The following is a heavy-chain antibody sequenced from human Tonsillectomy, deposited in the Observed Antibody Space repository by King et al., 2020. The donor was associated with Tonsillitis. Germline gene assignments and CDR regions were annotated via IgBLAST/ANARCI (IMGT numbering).Heavy chain of an antibody. V-gene: IGHV3-23*03. CDR1: GFTFSSYA. CDR3: AKDWPAYCGGDCYSHGFDY. J-gene: IGHJ4*02. D-gene: IGHD2-21*02. Sequence: VQLVESGGSLVQPGGSLRLSCAASGFTFSSYAMSWVRQAPGKGLEWVSVIYSGGSSTYYADSVKGRFTISRDNSKNTLYLQMNSLRAEDTAVYYCAKDWPAYCGGDCYSHGFDYWGQGTLVTVSS. CDR2: IYSGGSST.